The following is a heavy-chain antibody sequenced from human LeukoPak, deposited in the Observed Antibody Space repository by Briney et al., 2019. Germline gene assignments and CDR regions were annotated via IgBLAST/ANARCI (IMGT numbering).Heavy chain of an antibody. CDR2: ISGSSDYI. CDR1: GFTLSTYT. V-gene: IGHV3-21*01. CDR3: ARDTRSSYSYYGMDA. D-gene: IGHD3-10*01. Sequence: GGSLRLSCAASGFTLSTYTMSWVSQAPGKGLERVSSISGSSDYIYYADSVKGRFTISRDNAKKSLFLQMNSLRAEDTAVYHCARDTRSSYSYYGMDAWGQGTTVTVSS. J-gene: IGHJ6*02.